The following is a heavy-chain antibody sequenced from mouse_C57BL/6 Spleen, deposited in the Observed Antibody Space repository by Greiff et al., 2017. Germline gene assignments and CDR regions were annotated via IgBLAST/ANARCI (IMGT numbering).Heavy chain of an antibody. D-gene: IGHD2-5*01. V-gene: IGHV1-19*01. CDR3: ARRSNHGAMDY. J-gene: IGHJ4*01. Sequence: VQLQQSGPVLVKPGASVKMSCKASGYTFTDYYMNWVKQSHGKSLEWIGVINPYNGGTSYNQKFKGKATLTVDKSSITAYMELNSLTSEDSAVYYCARRSNHGAMDYWGQGTSVTVSS. CDR1: GYTFTDYY. CDR2: INPYNGGT.